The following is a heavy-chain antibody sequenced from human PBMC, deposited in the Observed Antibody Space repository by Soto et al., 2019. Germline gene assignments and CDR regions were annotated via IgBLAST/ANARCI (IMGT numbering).Heavy chain of an antibody. D-gene: IGHD6-19*01. CDR3: ARDRRDSGWYDYFDY. CDR2: IGYDGSNE. Sequence: QVQLVESGGGVVQPGRSLRLSCAASGFTFSSYGMHWVRQAPGKGLEWVAVIGYDGSNENYADSVKGRFTISSVNSKNTLYLQMNSLRAEDTALYYCARDRRDSGWYDYFDYWGQGTLVTVSS. CDR1: GFTFSSYG. J-gene: IGHJ4*02. V-gene: IGHV3-33*01.